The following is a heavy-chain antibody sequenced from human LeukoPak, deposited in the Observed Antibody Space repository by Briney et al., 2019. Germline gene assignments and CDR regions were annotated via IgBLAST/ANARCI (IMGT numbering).Heavy chain of an antibody. J-gene: IGHJ4*02. CDR1: GFGFSVYW. CDR3: ARVPTNSYGFGQ. D-gene: IGHD5-18*01. CDR2: INEDGTSA. V-gene: IGHV3-74*01. Sequence: GGSLRLSCAASGFGFSVYWMHWVRQAPGKGLVWVAHINEDGTSASHADSVKGRFTISRDNAKNTLYLQMNSLTVEDTAVNYCARVPTNSYGFGQWGQGSLVTVSS.